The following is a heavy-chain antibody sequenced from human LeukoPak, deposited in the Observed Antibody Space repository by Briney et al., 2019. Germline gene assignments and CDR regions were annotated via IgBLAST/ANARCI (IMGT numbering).Heavy chain of an antibody. V-gene: IGHV3-23*01. D-gene: IGHD6-19*01. CDR3: AKQDIRSSAWYD. J-gene: IGHJ4*02. CDR1: GFTFSSYA. CDR2: ISDSGGNT. Sequence: GGSLRLSCAASGFTFSSYAMSWVRQAPGQALEWVSAISDSGGNTYYADSVKGRFTISRDNSKNTLYLQMNSLRAEDTAVYYCAKQDIRSSAWYDWGQGTLVTVSS.